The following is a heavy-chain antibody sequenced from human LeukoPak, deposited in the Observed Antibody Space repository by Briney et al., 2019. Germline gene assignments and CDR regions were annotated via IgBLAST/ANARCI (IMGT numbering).Heavy chain of an antibody. V-gene: IGHV1-69*01. CDR3: ARDLSSNRGAFDI. CDR1: GGTFSSYA. J-gene: IGHJ3*02. Sequence: SVKVSCKASGGTFSSYAISWVRQAPGQGLEWMGGIIPIFGTANYAQKFQGRVTTTAEESTSTAYMELSSLRSEDTAVYYCARDLSSNRGAFDIWGQGTMVTVSS. D-gene: IGHD3-16*02. CDR2: IIPIFGTA.